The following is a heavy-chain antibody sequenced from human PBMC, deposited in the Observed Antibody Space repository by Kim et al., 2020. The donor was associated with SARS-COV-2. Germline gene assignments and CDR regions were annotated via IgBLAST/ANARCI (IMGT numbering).Heavy chain of an antibody. J-gene: IGHJ6*02. D-gene: IGHD3-22*01. V-gene: IGHV4-4*07. CDR2: IYTSGST. Sequence: SETLSLTCTVSGGSISSYYWSWIRQPAGKGLEWIGRIYTSGSTNYNPSLKSRVTMSVDTSKNQFYLKLSSVTAADTAVYYCARAFSYYYDSSGYYYYYYGMDVWGQGTTVTVSS. CDR3: ARAFSYYYDSSGYYYYYYGMDV. CDR1: GGSISSYY.